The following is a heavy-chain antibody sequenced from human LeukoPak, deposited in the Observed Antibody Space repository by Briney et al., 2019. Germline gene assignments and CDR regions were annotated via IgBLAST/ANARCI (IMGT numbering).Heavy chain of an antibody. CDR2: ISWNSGSI. J-gene: IGHJ4*02. Sequence: GGSLRLSCAASGFTFDDYAMHWVRQAAGKGLEWVSGISWNSGSIGYADSVKGRFTISRDNAKNSLYLQMNSLRAEDTALYYCAKDPSGYSGYGGFDYWGQGTLVTVSS. CDR3: AKDPSGYSGYGGFDY. D-gene: IGHD5-12*01. V-gene: IGHV3-9*01. CDR1: GFTFDDYA.